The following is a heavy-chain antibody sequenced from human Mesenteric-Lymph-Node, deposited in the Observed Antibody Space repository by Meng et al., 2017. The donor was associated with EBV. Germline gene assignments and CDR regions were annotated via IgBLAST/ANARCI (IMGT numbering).Heavy chain of an antibody. V-gene: IGHV4-39*01. J-gene: IGHJ4*02. D-gene: IGHD3-3*01. Sequence: QVQLQESGPELLKPSETPSLTCTVPGDSITSTTHYWGWVRQPPGKGLVWIGTVYYTGSTYYNPSLESRITMSIDTSQNQFSLKLSSVTAADTAVYYCARRSDWSGYYRIDSWGQGTLVTVSS. CDR2: VYYTGST. CDR1: GDSITSTTHY. CDR3: ARRSDWSGYYRIDS.